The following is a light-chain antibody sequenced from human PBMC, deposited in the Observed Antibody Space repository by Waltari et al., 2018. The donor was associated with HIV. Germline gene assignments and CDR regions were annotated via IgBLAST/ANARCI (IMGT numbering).Light chain of an antibody. V-gene: IGKV3-11*01. CDR1: QTVSSS. CDR2: DAS. J-gene: IGKJ2*01. CDR3: HQRSVWPLFT. Sequence: EIVLTQSPATLSLSPGERVTLSCRASQTVSSSLAWYQQRPGQAPRLLLYDASIRAAGIPARFRGSGSGTDFSLTITSLEPEDFAIYYCHQRSVWPLFTFGQGTKLEIK.